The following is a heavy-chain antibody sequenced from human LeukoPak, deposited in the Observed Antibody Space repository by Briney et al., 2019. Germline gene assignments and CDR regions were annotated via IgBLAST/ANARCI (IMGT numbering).Heavy chain of an antibody. J-gene: IGHJ4*02. Sequence: SQTLSLTCTDSGGSISSGSYYWSWIRQPAGKGLEWIGRIYTSGSTNYNPSLKSRVTISVDTSKNQFALKLSSVTAADTAVYYCASRIADYYGSGSYWGQGTLVTVSS. D-gene: IGHD3-10*01. V-gene: IGHV4-61*02. CDR1: GGSISSGSYY. CDR3: ASRIADYYGSGSY. CDR2: IYTSGST.